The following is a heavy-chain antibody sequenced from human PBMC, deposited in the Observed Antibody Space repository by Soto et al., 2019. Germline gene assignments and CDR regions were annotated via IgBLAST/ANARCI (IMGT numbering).Heavy chain of an antibody. Sequence: GGSLRLSCAGSGFTFSDYCMSWIRQAPGKGLEWVSYISSSGDIIYYADSVKGRFTISRDNAKNSLYLQMNSLRAEDTAVYYCARDLGYYASDGYFDYWGQGTLVTVSS. V-gene: IGHV3-11*01. CDR3: ARDLGYYASDGYFDY. J-gene: IGHJ4*02. D-gene: IGHD3-22*01. CDR1: GFTFSDYC. CDR2: ISSSGDII.